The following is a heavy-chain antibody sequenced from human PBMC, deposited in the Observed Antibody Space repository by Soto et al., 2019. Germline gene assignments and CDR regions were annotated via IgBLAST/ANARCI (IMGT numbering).Heavy chain of an antibody. CDR2: IYTSGST. J-gene: IGHJ5*02. CDR1: GGSISSYY. V-gene: IGHV4-4*07. CDR3: ARDISGWFRGWFDP. Sequence: ETLSLTCTVSGGSISSYYWSWIRQPAGKGLEWIGRIYTSGSTNYNPSLKSRVTMSVDTSKNQFSLKLSSVTAADTAVYYCARDISGWFRGWFDPWGQGTLVTVSS. D-gene: IGHD6-19*01.